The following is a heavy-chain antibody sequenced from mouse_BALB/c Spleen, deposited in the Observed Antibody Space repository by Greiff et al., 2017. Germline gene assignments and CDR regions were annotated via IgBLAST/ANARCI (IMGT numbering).Heavy chain of an antibody. J-gene: IGHJ3*01. Sequence: VKVVESGPGLVAPSQSLSITCTVSGFSLTSYGVHWVRQPPGKGLEWLGVIWAGGSTNYNSALMSRLSISKDNSKSQVFLKMNSLQTDDTAMYYCARVQLLFAYWGQGTLVTVSA. CDR2: IWAGGST. V-gene: IGHV2-9*02. D-gene: IGHD2-1*01. CDR1: GFSLTSYG. CDR3: ARVQLLFAY.